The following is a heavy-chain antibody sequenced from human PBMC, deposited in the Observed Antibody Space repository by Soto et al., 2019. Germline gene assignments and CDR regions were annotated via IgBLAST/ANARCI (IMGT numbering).Heavy chain of an antibody. CDR3: ARDPSVVVVAATPYYYYGMDV. CDR2: IKQDGSEK. CDR1: GFNFSSYW. J-gene: IGHJ6*02. V-gene: IGHV3-7*01. Sequence: GGSLRLSCAASGFNFSSYWMSWVRQAPGKGLEWVANIKQDGSEKYYVDSVKGRFTISRDNAKNSLYLQMNSLRAEDTAVYYCARDPSVVVVAATPYYYYGMDVWSQGTTVTVSS. D-gene: IGHD2-15*01.